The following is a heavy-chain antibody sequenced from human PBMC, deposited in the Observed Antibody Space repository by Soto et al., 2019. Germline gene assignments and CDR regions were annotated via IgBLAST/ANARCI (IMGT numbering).Heavy chain of an antibody. D-gene: IGHD6-19*01. CDR3: AQTQTAVSGTRYFQH. CDR2: IYWDDEK. Sequence: ESGPTLVNPTQTLTLTCTFSGFSLGEGVGWIRQPPGKALEWLALIYWDDEKRYSPSLRSRPTITKDTSKNQVVLTLTNMDPVDTGTYYCAQTQTAVSGTRYFQHWGQGTLVTVSS. J-gene: IGHJ1*01. V-gene: IGHV2-5*02. CDR1: GFSLGEG.